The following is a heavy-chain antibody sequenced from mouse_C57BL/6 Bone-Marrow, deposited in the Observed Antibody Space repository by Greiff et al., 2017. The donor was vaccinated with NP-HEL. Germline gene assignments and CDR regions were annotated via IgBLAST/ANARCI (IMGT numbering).Heavy chain of an antibody. J-gene: IGHJ3*01. CDR2: ISSGGDYI. Sequence: EVQLVEPGEGLVKPGGSLKLSCAASGFTFSSYAMSWVRQTPEKRLEWVAYISSGGDYIYYADTVKGRFTISRDNARNTLYLQMSSLKSEDTAMYYCTRPVTTVEGFAYWGQGTLVTVSA. CDR3: TRPVTTVEGFAY. V-gene: IGHV5-9-1*02. D-gene: IGHD1-1*01. CDR1: GFTFSSYA.